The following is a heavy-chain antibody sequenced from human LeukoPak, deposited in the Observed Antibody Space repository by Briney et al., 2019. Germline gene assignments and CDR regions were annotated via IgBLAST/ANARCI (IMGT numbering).Heavy chain of an antibody. CDR1: GYSFTNYW. D-gene: IGHD2-2*03. CDR3: ARLGHCSSTSCKGGGFDY. Sequence: LGESLKISCKGSGYSFTNYWIGWVRQMPGKGLEWMGIIYPGDSDTRYSPAFEGQVSISADKSISTAYLQWSSLKASDTAMYYCARLGHCSSTSCKGGGFDYWGQGTLVTV. CDR2: IYPGDSDT. V-gene: IGHV5-51*01. J-gene: IGHJ4*02.